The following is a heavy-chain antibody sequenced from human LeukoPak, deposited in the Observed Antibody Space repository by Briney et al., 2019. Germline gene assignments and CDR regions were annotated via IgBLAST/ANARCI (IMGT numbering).Heavy chain of an antibody. CDR3: AREAHYDILTGYSPLDY. J-gene: IGHJ4*02. D-gene: IGHD3-9*01. V-gene: IGHV1-18*01. Sequence: ASVKVSCKASGYTFTSYGISWVRQAPGQGLEWVGWISAYNGNTNYAQKLQGRVTMTTDTSTSTAYMELRSLRSDDTAVYYCAREAHYDILTGYSPLDYWGQGTLVTVSS. CDR1: GYTFTSYG. CDR2: ISAYNGNT.